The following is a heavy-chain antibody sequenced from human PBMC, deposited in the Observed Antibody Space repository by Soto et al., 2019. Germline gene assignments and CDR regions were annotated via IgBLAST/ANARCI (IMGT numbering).Heavy chain of an antibody. Sequence: EVQLVESGGGLVQPGGSLKLSCAASGFTFSGSDMHWVRQASGKGLEWVGHITTRANSYRTEYAASVRGRFTISRDDSKNTGDLQMASLKTEDRAVYYCXETLTRMVVWGQGSTVTVSS. CDR1: GFTFSGSD. CDR2: ITTRANSYRT. D-gene: IGHD4-17*01. J-gene: IGHJ6*02. V-gene: IGHV3-73*01. CDR3: XETLTRMVV.